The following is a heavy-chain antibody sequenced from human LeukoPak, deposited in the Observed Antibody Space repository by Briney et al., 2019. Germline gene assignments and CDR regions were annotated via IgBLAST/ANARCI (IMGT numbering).Heavy chain of an antibody. Sequence: SGGSLILSCAASGFTFSSYSIDWVRQAPGKGLEWVSSISSSSSYIYYADSVKGRFTISRDNAKNSLYLQMNSLRAEDTAVYYCARGRRIAAAGLYYFDYWGQGTLVTVPS. D-gene: IGHD6-13*01. V-gene: IGHV3-21*01. CDR1: GFTFSSYS. CDR2: ISSSSSYI. J-gene: IGHJ4*02. CDR3: ARGRRIAAAGLYYFDY.